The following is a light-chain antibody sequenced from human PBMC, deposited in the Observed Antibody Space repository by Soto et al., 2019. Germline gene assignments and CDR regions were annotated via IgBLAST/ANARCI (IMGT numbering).Light chain of an antibody. Sequence: DIQMTQSPSSLPASVGDRVTIACQASQDINTFLNWYQQRPGEAPKLLIFHTSNLEAGVPSRFSGSGSGTSVTFTITSLQPEDFATYYCQQYETLPSTFGQGTKVDIK. J-gene: IGKJ2*01. CDR1: QDINTF. CDR2: HTS. V-gene: IGKV1-33*01. CDR3: QQYETLPST.